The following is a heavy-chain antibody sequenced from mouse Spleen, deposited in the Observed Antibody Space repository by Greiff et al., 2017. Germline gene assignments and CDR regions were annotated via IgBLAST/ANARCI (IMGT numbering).Heavy chain of an antibody. V-gene: IGHV3-6*01. CDR3: ARDTTGDWYFDV. CDR1: GYSITSGYY. D-gene: IGHD1-1*01. Sequence: EVQLVESGPGLVKPSQSLSLTCSVTGYSITSGYYWNWIRQFPGNKLEWMGYISYDGSNNYNPSLKNRISITRDTSKNQFFLKLNSVTTEDTATYYCARDTTGDWYFDVWGAGTTVTVSS. J-gene: IGHJ1*01. CDR2: ISYDGSN.